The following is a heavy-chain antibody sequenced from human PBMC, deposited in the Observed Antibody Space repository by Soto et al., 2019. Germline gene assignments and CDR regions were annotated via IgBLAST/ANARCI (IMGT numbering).Heavy chain of an antibody. CDR1: GGSISSYY. CDR2: IYYTGTA. J-gene: IGHJ3*02. V-gene: IGHV4-59*01. Sequence: KPSETLSLTCTVSGGSISSYYWSWIRQPPGKGLEWIGYIYYTGTADYNPSLKSRVTISVDRSKNQFSLRLTSVTAADTAVYYCSTLRSYAASLHIWGQGTLVTVSS. D-gene: IGHD1-26*01. CDR3: STLRSYAASLHI.